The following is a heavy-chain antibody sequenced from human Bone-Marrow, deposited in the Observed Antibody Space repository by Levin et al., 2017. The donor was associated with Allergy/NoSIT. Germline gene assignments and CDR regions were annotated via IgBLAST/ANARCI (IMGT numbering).Heavy chain of an antibody. CDR2: IDPEDGGA. Sequence: SGGSLRLSCKASEYTFTGYYIHWVRQAPGQGLEWMGWIDPEDGGATYAQQFQGRVTMTRDTSISTAYMEMRRLTSDDTAVYYCAGSYKAFDIWGQGTMVMVSS. J-gene: IGHJ3*02. CDR3: AGSYKAFDI. V-gene: IGHV1-2*02. CDR1: EYTFTGYY. D-gene: IGHD3-10*01.